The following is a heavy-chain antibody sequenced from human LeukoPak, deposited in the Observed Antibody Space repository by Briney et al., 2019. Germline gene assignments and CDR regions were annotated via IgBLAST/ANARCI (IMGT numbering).Heavy chain of an antibody. CDR2: ISAYNGNT. CDR1: GYTFTSYG. D-gene: IGHD6-13*01. Sequence: ASVKVSCKASGYTFTSYGISWVRQAPGQGLEWMGWISAYNGNTNYAQKLQGRVTMTTDTSTSTAYMELRSLRSDDTAVYYCARDGAAAGKGYWFDPWGQGTLVTVSS. CDR3: ARDGAAAGKGYWFDP. V-gene: IGHV1-18*01. J-gene: IGHJ5*02.